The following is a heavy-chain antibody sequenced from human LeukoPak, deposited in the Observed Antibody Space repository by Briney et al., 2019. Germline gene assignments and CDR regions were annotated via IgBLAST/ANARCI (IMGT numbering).Heavy chain of an antibody. V-gene: IGHV3-7*01. D-gene: IGHD6-6*01. J-gene: IGHJ6*03. CDR1: GFTFNLYA. Sequence: PGGSLRLSCTASGFTFNLYAMTWVRQAPGKGLEWVANIKQDGSEKYYVDSVKGRFTISRDNAKNSLYLQMNSLRDEDTAVYYCARADSSIAARLSRSSIFNYYYYMDVWGKGTTVTVSS. CDR2: IKQDGSEK. CDR3: ARADSSIAARLSRSSIFNYYYYMDV.